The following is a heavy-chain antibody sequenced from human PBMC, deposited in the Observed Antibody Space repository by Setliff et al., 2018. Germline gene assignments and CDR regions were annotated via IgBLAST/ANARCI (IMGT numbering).Heavy chain of an antibody. J-gene: IGHJ4*02. CDR2: IFYNGMA. V-gene: IGHV4-39*01. Sequence: PSETLSLTCTVSDDSISSRHYYWNWVRQSPGTGLEWIGSIFYNGMAYYNPSLKSRVTMSVDTSKNQFSLNLTSVTAADTAVYYCARASVVHAIAVGYWGQGTLVTVSS. D-gene: IGHD2-15*01. CDR3: ARASVVHAIAVGY. CDR1: DDSISSRHYY.